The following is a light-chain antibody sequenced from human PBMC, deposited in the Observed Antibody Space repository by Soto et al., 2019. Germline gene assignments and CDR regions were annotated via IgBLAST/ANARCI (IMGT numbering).Light chain of an antibody. J-gene: IGLJ1*01. CDR1: SSNIGASSD. V-gene: IGLV1-40*01. Sequence: QSVLTQPPSVSGAPGQRVTVSCTGSSSNIGASSDVHWYQQLPGTAPKLLIFANNNRPSGVPDRFSGSKSGTSASLAITGLQADDEADYYCQSYDNSLSAYVFGTGTKVTVL. CDR3: QSYDNSLSAYV. CDR2: ANN.